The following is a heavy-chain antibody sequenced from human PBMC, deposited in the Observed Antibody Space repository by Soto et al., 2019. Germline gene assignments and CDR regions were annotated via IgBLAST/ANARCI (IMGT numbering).Heavy chain of an antibody. Sequence: QVQLVQSGAEVKRAGASVKVSCKASGYTFSSYGLSWVRQAPGQGLEWMGWISDYNGNTHYAQKFRGRVIMTKDPSTRPAYVELRSLRSDDAAVYFCAREGYYSGSGTYSPPRYYGMDVWGQGTTVTVSS. J-gene: IGHJ6*02. CDR2: ISDYNGNT. CDR1: GYTFSSYG. D-gene: IGHD3-10*01. V-gene: IGHV1-18*01. CDR3: AREGYYSGSGTYSPPRYYGMDV.